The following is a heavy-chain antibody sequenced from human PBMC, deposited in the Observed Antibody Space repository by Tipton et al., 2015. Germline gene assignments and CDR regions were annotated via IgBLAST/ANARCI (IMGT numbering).Heavy chain of an antibody. Sequence: SLRLSCSASGFTFSTYTIHWVRQAPGKGLEYISGISSNGGNTYYADSVKGRFTISRDNSKDTLYLQMNSLRADDTAVYYCAKDVSSWYIFDSWGQGTPVTVSS. J-gene: IGHJ4*02. V-gene: IGHV3-64*04. CDR2: ISSNGGNT. CDR3: AKDVSSWYIFDS. D-gene: IGHD6-13*01. CDR1: GFTFSTYT.